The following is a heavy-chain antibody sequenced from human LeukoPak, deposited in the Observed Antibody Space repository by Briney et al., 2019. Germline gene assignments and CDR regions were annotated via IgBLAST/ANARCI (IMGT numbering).Heavy chain of an antibody. D-gene: IGHD3-22*01. Sequence: SETLSLTCAVYGGSFSGYYWSWIRQPPGKGLEWIGEINHSGSTYYNPSLKSRVTISVDTSKNQFSLRLSSVTAADTAVYYCARVGSSGYSVPYFDYWGQGTLVTVSS. J-gene: IGHJ4*02. CDR1: GGSFSGYY. CDR2: INHSGST. V-gene: IGHV4-34*01. CDR3: ARVGSSGYSVPYFDY.